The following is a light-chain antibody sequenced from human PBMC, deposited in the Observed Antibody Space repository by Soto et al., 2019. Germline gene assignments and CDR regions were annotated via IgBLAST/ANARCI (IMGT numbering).Light chain of an antibody. V-gene: IGKV3-20*01. J-gene: IGKJ1*01. Sequence: EIALTQSPGTLSLSPGERATLSCRASQSVSSSYLVWYQQKPGQAPRLLIYDTSSRATGIPDRFSGSGSGTDFTLTISRLEPEDFAVYYCQQYAGSPWTFGQGTKVDIK. CDR1: QSVSSSY. CDR2: DTS. CDR3: QQYAGSPWT.